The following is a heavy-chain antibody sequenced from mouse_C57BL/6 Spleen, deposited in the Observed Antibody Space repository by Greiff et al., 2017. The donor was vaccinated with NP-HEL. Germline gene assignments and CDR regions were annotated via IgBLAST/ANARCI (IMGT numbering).Heavy chain of an antibody. CDR1: GYSITSGYY. CDR2: ISYDGSN. J-gene: IGHJ1*03. V-gene: IGHV3-6*01. D-gene: IGHD1-1*01. Sequence: EVKLVESGPGLVKPSQSLSLTCSVTGYSITSGYYWNWIRQFPGNKLEWMGYISYDGSNNYNPTLKNRISITRDTSKNQFFLKLNSVTTEDTATYYCAREYYAPGWYFDVWGTGTTVTVSS. CDR3: AREYYAPGWYFDV.